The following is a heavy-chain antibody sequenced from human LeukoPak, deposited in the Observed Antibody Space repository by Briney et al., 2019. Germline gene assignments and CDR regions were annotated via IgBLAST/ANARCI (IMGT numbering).Heavy chain of an antibody. CDR1: GFTFSSYW. Sequence: GGSLRLSCAASGFTFSSYWMHWVRQAPGKGLVWVSHINIDGSSTSYADSVKGRFTISRDNAKDTLYLQMNSLRAEDTAVYYCARDLGTVAVLTNWGQGTLVTASS. J-gene: IGHJ4*02. CDR2: INIDGSST. V-gene: IGHV3-74*01. D-gene: IGHD6-19*01. CDR3: ARDLGTVAVLTN.